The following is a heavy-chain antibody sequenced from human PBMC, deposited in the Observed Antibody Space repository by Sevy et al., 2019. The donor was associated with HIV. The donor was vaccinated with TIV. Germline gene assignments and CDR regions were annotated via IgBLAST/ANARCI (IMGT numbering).Heavy chain of an antibody. CDR3: GREVAVATGEDY. D-gene: IGHD6-19*01. Sequence: GGSLRLSCAATGFTFSNYAMHWVRQAPGKGLEWVAIIWSDGAYQYHGDSVKGRFTISRDNSKNTLYLQMNNVRVEDTAVYYCGREVAVATGEDYWGQGTLVTVSS. CDR1: GFTFSNYA. J-gene: IGHJ4*02. V-gene: IGHV3-33*01. CDR2: IWSDGAYQ.